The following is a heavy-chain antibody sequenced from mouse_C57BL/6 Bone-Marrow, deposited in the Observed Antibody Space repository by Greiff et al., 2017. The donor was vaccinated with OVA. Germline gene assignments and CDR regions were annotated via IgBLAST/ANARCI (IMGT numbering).Heavy chain of an antibody. CDR1: GFTFSDYG. CDR3: AGGYYGSFYAMDY. Sequence: DVHLVESGGGLVKPGGSLKLSCAASGFTFSDYGMHWVRQAPEKGLEWVAYISSGSSTIYYADTVKGRFTISRDNAKNTLFLQMTSLRSEDTAMYYCAGGYYGSFYAMDYWGQGTSVTVSS. J-gene: IGHJ4*01. CDR2: ISSGSSTI. V-gene: IGHV5-17*01. D-gene: IGHD1-1*01.